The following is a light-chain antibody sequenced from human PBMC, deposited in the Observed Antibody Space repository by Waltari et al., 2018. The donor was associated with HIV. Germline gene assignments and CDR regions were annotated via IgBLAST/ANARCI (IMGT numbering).Light chain of an antibody. CDR2: EGI. CDR1: SSDVGNYNL. CDR3: CSYGGSSNWV. J-gene: IGLJ3*02. Sequence: QSALTQPASVSGSPGQLITISCTGTSSDVGNYNLVSWYQQHPGKAPKLMIYEGIKRPSGVSNRISGSKSGNTASLTISGLQAEDEADYYCCSYGGSSNWVFGGGTKLTVL. V-gene: IGLV2-23*01.